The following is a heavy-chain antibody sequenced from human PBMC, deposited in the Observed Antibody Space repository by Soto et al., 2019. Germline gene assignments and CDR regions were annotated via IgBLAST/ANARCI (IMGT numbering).Heavy chain of an antibody. CDR2: IYVTGAV. V-gene: IGHV4-31*03. D-gene: IGHD2-21*01. CDR3: ARLRIATNNYKWLDP. J-gene: IGHJ5*02. CDR1: GAALNSGNYY. Sequence: SETLSLTCSVSGAALNSGNYYWSWIRQVPGKGLEWIGHIYVTGAVDYNPSLRDRITISQDTSERQFSLNLRLVTAADTAVYYCARLRIATNNYKWLDPWGQGTLVTVYS.